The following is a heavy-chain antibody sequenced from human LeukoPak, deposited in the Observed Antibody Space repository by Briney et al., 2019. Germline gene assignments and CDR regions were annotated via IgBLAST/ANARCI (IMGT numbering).Heavy chain of an antibody. V-gene: IGHV3-7*04. CDR2: IKQDGSEK. J-gene: IGHJ6*02. Sequence: PGGSLRLSCAASGFTFSNYWMTWVRQAAGKGLEWVANIKQDGSEKYYVDSVKGRFTISRDNARNSLDLQMTSLRAEDTAVYYCARDYYVSTGMDVWRQGATVSVCS. CDR3: ARDYYVSTGMDV. D-gene: IGHD3-10*02. CDR1: GFTFSNYW.